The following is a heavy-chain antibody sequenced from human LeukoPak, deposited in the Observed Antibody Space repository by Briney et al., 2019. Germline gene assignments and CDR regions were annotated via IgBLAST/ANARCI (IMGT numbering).Heavy chain of an antibody. CDR2: INHSGST. J-gene: IGHJ5*02. Sequence: SETLSLTCAVYGGSFSGYYWSWIRQPPGKGLEWIGEINHSGSTNYNPSLKSRVTISVDTSKNQFSLKLSSVTAADTAVYDCARVPGHYYGSGGQASVWFDPWGQRTLVTVSS. CDR1: GGSFSGYY. D-gene: IGHD3-10*01. CDR3: ARVPGHYYGSGGQASVWFDP. V-gene: IGHV4-34*01.